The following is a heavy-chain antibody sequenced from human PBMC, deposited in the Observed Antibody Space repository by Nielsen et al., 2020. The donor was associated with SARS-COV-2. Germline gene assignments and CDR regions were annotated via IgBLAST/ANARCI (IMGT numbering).Heavy chain of an antibody. V-gene: IGHV3-15*01. CDR2: IKSWNHGEAT. J-gene: IGHJ4*02. CDR3: MWDRTVGH. CDR1: GFTFSGYA. Sequence: GGSLRLSCGTSGFTFSGYAMSWVRQAPGKGLEWLGRIKSWNHGEATDYAAPVKGRFTISRDDSKNTVYLHLTSLNIEDTAVYYCMWDRTVGHWGQGTLVTVSS. D-gene: IGHD1-26*01.